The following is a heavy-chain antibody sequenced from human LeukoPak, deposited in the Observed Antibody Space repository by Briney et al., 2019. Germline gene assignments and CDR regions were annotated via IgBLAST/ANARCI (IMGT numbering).Heavy chain of an antibody. CDR2: INPNSGGT. V-gene: IGHV1-2*04. CDR3: ARDRGLQDY. D-gene: IGHD1-26*01. J-gene: IGHJ4*02. CDR1: GYTFTGYY. Sequence: ASVKVSCKASGYTFTGYYMHWVRQAPGQGLEWMGWINPNSGGTNYAQKFQGWATMTRDTSISTAYMELRSLRSDDTAVYYCARDRGLQDYWGQGTLVTVSS.